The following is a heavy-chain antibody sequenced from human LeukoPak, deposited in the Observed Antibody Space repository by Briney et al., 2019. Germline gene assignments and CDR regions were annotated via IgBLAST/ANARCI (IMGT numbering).Heavy chain of an antibody. CDR1: GFTVSSNY. CDR2: IYSGGST. Sequence: PGGSLRLFCAASGFTVSSNYMSWVRQAPGKGLEWVSVIYSGGSTYYADSVKGRFTISRDNSKNTLYLQMNSLRAEDTAVYYCARDSLRIAAAGTTYYYYGMDVWGQGTTVTVSS. CDR3: ARDSLRIAAAGTTYYYYGMDV. D-gene: IGHD6-13*01. J-gene: IGHJ6*02. V-gene: IGHV3-66*01.